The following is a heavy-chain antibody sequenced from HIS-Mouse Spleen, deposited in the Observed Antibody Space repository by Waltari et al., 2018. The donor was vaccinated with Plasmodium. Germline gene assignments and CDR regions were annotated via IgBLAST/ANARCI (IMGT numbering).Heavy chain of an antibody. Sequence: QVQLQESGPGLVKPSETLSLTCTVSGGSISSYYWNWIRQPPGKGLEWIGYIYYSGSTNYHPSLKSRVTLSVDTSKNQFSLKLSSVTAADTAVYYCAREVNSGTFDYWGQGTLVTVSS. D-gene: IGHD1-26*01. CDR2: IYYSGST. V-gene: IGHV4-59*01. CDR3: AREVNSGTFDY. J-gene: IGHJ4*02. CDR1: GGSISSYY.